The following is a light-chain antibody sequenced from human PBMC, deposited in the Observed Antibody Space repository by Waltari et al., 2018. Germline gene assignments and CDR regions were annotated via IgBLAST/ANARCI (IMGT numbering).Light chain of an antibody. CDR1: SSDVGSYNL. V-gene: IGLV2-23*02. CDR2: EVN. Sequence: QSALTQPASVSGSPEQSITISCTGTSSDVGSYNLVSWSQQHQGKAPKLMISEVNERPSVVSLLFSCSTSGNTASLTISGLQAEDESDYYCCSYAGSNTVLFGGGTKLTVL. CDR3: CSYAGSNTVL. J-gene: IGLJ2*01.